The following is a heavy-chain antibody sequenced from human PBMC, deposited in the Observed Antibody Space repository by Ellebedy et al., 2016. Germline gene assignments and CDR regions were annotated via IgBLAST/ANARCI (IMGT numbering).Heavy chain of an antibody. V-gene: IGHV3-23*01. CDR3: ARDLSSSWYFV. Sequence: GGSLRLSXAASGFTFSSYAMSWVRQAPGKGLEWVSAISGSGGSTYYADSVKGRFTISRDNAKNSLYLQMNSLRAEDTAVYYCARDLSSSWYFVWGQGTLVTVSS. D-gene: IGHD6-13*01. CDR1: GFTFSSYA. CDR2: ISGSGGST. J-gene: IGHJ4*02.